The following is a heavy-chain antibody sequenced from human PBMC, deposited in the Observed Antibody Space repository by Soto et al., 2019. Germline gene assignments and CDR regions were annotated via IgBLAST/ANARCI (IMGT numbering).Heavy chain of an antibody. Sequence: QVQLVQSGAEVKKPGASVKVSCKASGSTFTSYDFNWVRQATGQGLEWMGWRNPNSGNKGYAQKFQGRVTMTRNTSISTAYMELSSLRSEDTAVYYCARGRIQLWSNWFDPWGQGTLVTVSS. D-gene: IGHD5-18*01. CDR3: ARGRIQLWSNWFDP. CDR1: GSTFTSYD. J-gene: IGHJ5*02. V-gene: IGHV1-8*01. CDR2: RNPNSGNK.